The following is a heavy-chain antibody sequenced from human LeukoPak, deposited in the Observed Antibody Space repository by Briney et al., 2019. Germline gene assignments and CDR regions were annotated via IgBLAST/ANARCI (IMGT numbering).Heavy chain of an antibody. CDR2: INTDNGDGSTT. Sequence: GGSLRLSCAASGFSLNDYWMHWVRQPPGKGLVWVSRINTDNGDGSTTVYADSVQGRFTISKDTAKNSLYLQMNSLRAEDTAVYYSAREQQLVNGDIYYYYYYMDVWGKGTTVTISS. CDR3: AREQQLVNGDIYYYYYYMDV. J-gene: IGHJ6*03. CDR1: GFSLNDYW. D-gene: IGHD6-13*01. V-gene: IGHV3-74*01.